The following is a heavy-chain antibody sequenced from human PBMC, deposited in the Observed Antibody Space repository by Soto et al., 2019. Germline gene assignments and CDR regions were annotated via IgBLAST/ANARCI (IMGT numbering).Heavy chain of an antibody. CDR2: IYYSGST. D-gene: IGHD3-22*01. Sequence: SETLSLTCTVSGGSISSYYWSWIRQPPGKGLEWIGYIYYSGSTNYNPSLKSRVTISVDTSKNQFSLKLSSVTAADTAAYYCARGAGDSSGYYPYYYGMDVWGQGTTVTVS. CDR1: GGSISSYY. CDR3: ARGAGDSSGYYPYYYGMDV. J-gene: IGHJ6*02. V-gene: IGHV4-59*01.